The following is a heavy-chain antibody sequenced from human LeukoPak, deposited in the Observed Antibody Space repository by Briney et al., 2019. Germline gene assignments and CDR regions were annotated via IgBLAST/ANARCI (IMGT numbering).Heavy chain of an antibody. Sequence: GGSLRLSCAASGFTFSSYAMHWVRQAPGRGLEWVAVISYDGSNKYYADSVKGRFTISRDNSKNTLYLQMNSLRAEDTAVYYCAKGSKEVLFTRDHCMDVWGKGTTVTISS. CDR1: GFTFSSYA. CDR3: AKGSKEVLFTRDHCMDV. J-gene: IGHJ6*03. CDR2: ISYDGSNK. D-gene: IGHD3-3*01. V-gene: IGHV3-30*04.